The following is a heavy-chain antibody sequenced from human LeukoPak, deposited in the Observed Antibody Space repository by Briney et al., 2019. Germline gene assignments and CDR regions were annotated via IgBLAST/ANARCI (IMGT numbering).Heavy chain of an antibody. V-gene: IGHV3-30*02. CDR1: GFTFSSYG. Sequence: GGSLRLSCAASGFTFSSYGMHWVRQAPGKGLEWVAFIRYDGSNKYYADSVKGRFTISRHNSKNTLYLQMNSLRAEDTAVYYCAKDAIYDFWNSHYYYYMDVWGKGTTVTVSS. CDR3: AKDAIYDFWNSHYYYYMDV. D-gene: IGHD3-3*01. CDR2: IRYDGSNK. J-gene: IGHJ6*03.